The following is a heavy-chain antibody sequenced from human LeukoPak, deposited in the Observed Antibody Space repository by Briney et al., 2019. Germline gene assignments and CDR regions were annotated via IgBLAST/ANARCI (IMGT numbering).Heavy chain of an antibody. V-gene: IGHV4-34*01. CDR2: INHSGST. J-gene: IGHJ4*02. Sequence: PSETLSLTCAVYGGSFSGYYWSWIRQLPGKGLEWIGEINHSGSTNYNPSLKSRVTISVDTSKNQFSLKLSSVTAADTAVYYCARGEEEVVPAATLDYWGQGTLVTVSS. D-gene: IGHD2-2*01. CDR1: GGSFSGYY. CDR3: ARGEEEVVPAATLDY.